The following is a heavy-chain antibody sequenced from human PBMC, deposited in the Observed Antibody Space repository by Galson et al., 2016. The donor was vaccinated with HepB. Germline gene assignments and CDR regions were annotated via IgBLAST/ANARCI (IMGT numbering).Heavy chain of an antibody. Sequence: SVKVSCKASGYTFTSNYMHWVRQAPGQGLEWMGIINPSGGSTTFAQKFQGRVTMTRDTSTSTIYMELSGLRSEDTAVYYCAREWNYGSGNDAFDIWGQGTMVTVSS. CDR1: GYTFTSNY. D-gene: IGHD3-10*01. CDR2: INPSGGST. CDR3: AREWNYGSGNDAFDI. J-gene: IGHJ3*02. V-gene: IGHV1-46*01.